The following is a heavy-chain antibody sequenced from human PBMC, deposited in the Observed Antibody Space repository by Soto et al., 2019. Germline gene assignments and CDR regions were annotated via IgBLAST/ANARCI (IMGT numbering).Heavy chain of an antibody. CDR3: AHRRGIVVAGPFDY. J-gene: IGHJ4*02. CDR1: GFSLSTSGVG. Sequence: QITLKESGPTLVKPTQTLTLTCTFSGFSLSTSGVGVGWIRQPPGKALEWLALIYWDDDKRSSPSLKSRLSISKDISKNQVVLTVTNMDPVDTATYYCAHRRGIVVAGPFDYWGEGTLVTVSS. D-gene: IGHD6-19*01. CDR2: IYWDDDK. V-gene: IGHV2-5*02.